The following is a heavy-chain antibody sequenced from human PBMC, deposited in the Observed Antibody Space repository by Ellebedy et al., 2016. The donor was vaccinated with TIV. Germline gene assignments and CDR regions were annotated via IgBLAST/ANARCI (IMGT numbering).Heavy chain of an antibody. D-gene: IGHD3-10*01. V-gene: IGHV4-59*01. J-gene: IGHJ4*02. CDR1: GDSIRSYY. CDR3: ARDSNGGHP. CDR2: IYYSADT. Sequence: SETLSLTXSVSGDSIRSYYWSWIRQPPGKGLEWIGYIYYSADTNYNPSLKSRVTISVDTSKKQVSLKLSSVTAADTAVYYCARDSNGGHPWGQGTLVTVSS.